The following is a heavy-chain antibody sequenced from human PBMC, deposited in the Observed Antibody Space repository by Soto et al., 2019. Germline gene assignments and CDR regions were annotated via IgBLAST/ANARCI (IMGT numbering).Heavy chain of an antibody. J-gene: IGHJ4*02. CDR1: AYTFSNYW. CDR3: ARRGHMGGPATGSDFFEY. CDR2: IYPGDSDT. Sequence: EVQLVQSGAEVAKPGESLRISCKASAYTFSNYWIGWVRQMPGKGLEWMGIIYPGDSDTKYSPSFRGQVTISADRSISTAYLQWSTLKASDTAIYYCARRGHMGGPATGSDFFEYWGQGTLVSVSS. V-gene: IGHV5-51*01. D-gene: IGHD6-13*01.